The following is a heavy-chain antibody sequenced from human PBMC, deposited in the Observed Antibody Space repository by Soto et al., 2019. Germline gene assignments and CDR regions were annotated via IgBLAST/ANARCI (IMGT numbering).Heavy chain of an antibody. V-gene: IGHV3-30-3*01. Sequence: GSRRLSCXTSGLTFSSYSMQWFRQAPGKGLEWVAVTSSNEGTKFYADSVKGRFTISRDNSKNTLYLHMNSLRVEDTAVYYCAREVVTTQLYFDNLGQGILVTVSS. CDR1: GLTFSSYS. CDR3: AREVVTTQLYFDN. D-gene: IGHD4-17*01. CDR2: TSSNEGTK. J-gene: IGHJ4*02.